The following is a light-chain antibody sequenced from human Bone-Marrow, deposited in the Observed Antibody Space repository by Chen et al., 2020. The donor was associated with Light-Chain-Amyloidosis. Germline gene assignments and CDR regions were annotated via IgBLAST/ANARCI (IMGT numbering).Light chain of an antibody. CDR1: QTISSNY. V-gene: IGKV3-20*01. Sequence: EIVLTQSPGTLSLSPGEGANLSCRASQTISSNYLTWYQQKFGQDPRLLIFGSSSRATGIPDRFTGSGSGTDFTLTINWLEPDDFSMYFCQQYGTSSRTLGRGTKVEIK. CDR3: QQYGTSSRT. J-gene: IGKJ4*01. CDR2: GSS.